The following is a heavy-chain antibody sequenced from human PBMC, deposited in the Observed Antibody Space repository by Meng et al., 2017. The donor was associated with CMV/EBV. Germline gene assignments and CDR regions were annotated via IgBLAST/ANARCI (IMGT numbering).Heavy chain of an antibody. V-gene: IGHV4-59*01. CDR3: ARGESYYDFWSGSSNWFDP. J-gene: IGHJ5*02. Sequence: SETLSLTCTVSGGSISSYYWSWIRQPPGKGLEWIGYIYYSGSTNYNPSLKSRVTISVDTSKNQFSLKLSSVTAADTAVYYCARGESYYDFWSGSSNWFDPWGQGTLVTVSS. CDR1: GGSISSYY. D-gene: IGHD3-3*01. CDR2: IYYSGST.